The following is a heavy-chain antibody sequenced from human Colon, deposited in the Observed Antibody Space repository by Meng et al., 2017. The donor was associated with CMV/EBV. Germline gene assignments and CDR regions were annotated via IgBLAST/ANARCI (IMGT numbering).Heavy chain of an antibody. D-gene: IGHD1-26*01. CDR3: ARVGVNKPFDY. Sequence: GESLKISCAASGFDFSNYWMSWVRQAPGTGLEWVANIKDDGSKTQYADSLRGRFTISRDNAKNSLFLQINSLRPEDTAVFFCARVGVNKPFDYWGQGTLVTVSS. CDR1: GFDFSNYW. J-gene: IGHJ4*02. CDR2: IKDDGSKT. V-gene: IGHV3-7*01.